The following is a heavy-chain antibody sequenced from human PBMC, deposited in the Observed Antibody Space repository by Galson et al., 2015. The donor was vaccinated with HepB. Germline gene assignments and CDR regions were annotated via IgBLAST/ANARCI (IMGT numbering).Heavy chain of an antibody. D-gene: IGHD3-9*01. CDR2: IIPILGLA. CDR3: ARDPHYEILTGYNGGMDV. CDR1: GGTFSSYT. Sequence: SVKVSCKASGGTFSSYTFSWVRRAPGQGPEWMGRIIPILGLANYAQKFQGRVTITADKSTSTAYMELSSLRSEDTAVYYCARDPHYEILTGYNGGMDVWGQGTTVTVSS. J-gene: IGHJ6*02. V-gene: IGHV1-69*04.